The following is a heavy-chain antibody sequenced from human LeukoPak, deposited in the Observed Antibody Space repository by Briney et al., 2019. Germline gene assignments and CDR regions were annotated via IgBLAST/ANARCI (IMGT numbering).Heavy chain of an antibody. CDR2: VRYDGDLQ. J-gene: IGHJ5*02. D-gene: IGHD1-1*01. CDR3: VKESLEGDT. V-gene: IGHV3-30*02. CDR1: GFTFTHFG. Sequence: GGTLRLSCAASGFTFTHFGMHWVRQAPGKGLDWVAFVRYDGDLQFYADSVQGRFTISRDNSKNTVDLQMNRLRIEDTAVYYCVKESLEGDTWGQGTLVTVSS.